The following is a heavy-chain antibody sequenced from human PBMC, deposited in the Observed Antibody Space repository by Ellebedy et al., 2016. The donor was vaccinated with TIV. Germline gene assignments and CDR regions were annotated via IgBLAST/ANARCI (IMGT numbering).Heavy chain of an antibody. CDR2: IIPIFGTA. CDR3: ARDRGDYGDYHYYYGMDV. D-gene: IGHD4-17*01. Sequence: ASVKVSCKASGGTFSSYAISWVRQAPGQGLEWMGGIIPIFGTANYAQKFQGRVTITADKSTSTAYMELSSLRSEDTAVYYCARDRGDYGDYHYYYGMDVWGQGTTVTVSS. J-gene: IGHJ6*02. CDR1: GGTFSSYA. V-gene: IGHV1-69*06.